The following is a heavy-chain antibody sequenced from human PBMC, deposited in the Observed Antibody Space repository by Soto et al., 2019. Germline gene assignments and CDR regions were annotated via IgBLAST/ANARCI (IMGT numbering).Heavy chain of an antibody. CDR2: MNPNSGNT. CDR1: GYTFTSYD. Sequence: QAQLVQSGAEVKKPGASVKVSCKASGYTFTSYDINWVRQATGQGLEWMGWMNPNSGNTGYAQKFQGRVTMTRNTSISTAYMELSSLRSEDTAVYYCARARQGPAPLARFTWFDPWGQGTLVTVSS. V-gene: IGHV1-8*01. J-gene: IGHJ5*02. CDR3: ARARQGPAPLARFTWFDP. D-gene: IGHD3-10*01.